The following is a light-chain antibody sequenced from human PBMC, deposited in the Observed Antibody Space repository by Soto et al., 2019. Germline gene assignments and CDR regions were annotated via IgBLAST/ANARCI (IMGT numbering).Light chain of an antibody. CDR2: GNS. Sequence: QSVLTQPPSVSGAPGQRVTTSCTRSSSNIGAGYDVHWYQQLPGTAPKLLIYGNSNRPSGVPDRFSGSKSGTSASLAITGLQAEDEADYYCQSYDSSLSGYVFGTGTKVTV. CDR1: SSNIGAGYD. CDR3: QSYDSSLSGYV. V-gene: IGLV1-40*01. J-gene: IGLJ1*01.